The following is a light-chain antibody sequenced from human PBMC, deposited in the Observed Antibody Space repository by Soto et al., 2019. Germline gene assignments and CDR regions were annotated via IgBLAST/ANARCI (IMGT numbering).Light chain of an antibody. CDR2: DAS. CDR1: QSVSSY. CDR3: QPPDHWPPGNS. V-gene: IGKV3-11*01. J-gene: IGKJ5*01. Sequence: KTTRSCRAIQSVSSYLAWYQQKPGQAPRLLIYDASNRATGIPARFSGSGSGTFLAVAGIRLGPEVSAVLFSQPPDHWPPGNSFGQQLRMEI.